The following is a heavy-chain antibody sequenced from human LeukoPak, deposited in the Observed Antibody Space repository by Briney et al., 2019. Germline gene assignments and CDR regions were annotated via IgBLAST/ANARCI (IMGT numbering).Heavy chain of an antibody. CDR3: ARGIVATTTYMDV. J-gene: IGHJ6*02. CDR1: GYTFTGYY. V-gene: IGHV1-2*02. D-gene: IGHD5-12*01. CDR2: INLNSGGT. Sequence: ASVKVSCKASGYTFTGYYMHWVRQAPGQGLEWMGWINLNSGGTNYAQKFQGRVTMTRDTSISTAYMELSRLRSDDTAVYYCARGIVATTTYMDVWGRGTTDPVSS.